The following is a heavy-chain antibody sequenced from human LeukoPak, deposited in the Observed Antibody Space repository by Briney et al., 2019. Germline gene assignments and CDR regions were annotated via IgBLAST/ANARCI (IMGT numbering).Heavy chain of an antibody. D-gene: IGHD6-6*01. Sequence: SETLSLTCTVSGGSISSYYWSWIRQPPGKGLEWIGYIHYSGSTNYNPSLKSRVTISVDTSKNQFSLKLSSVTAADTAVYYCARAQTIAARPTYYYYGMDVWGQGTTVTVSS. CDR3: ARAQTIAARPTYYYYGMDV. CDR2: IHYSGST. J-gene: IGHJ6*02. V-gene: IGHV4-59*01. CDR1: GGSISSYY.